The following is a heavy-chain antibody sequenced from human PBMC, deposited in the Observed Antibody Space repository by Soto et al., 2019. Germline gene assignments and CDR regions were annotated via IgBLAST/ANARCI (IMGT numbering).Heavy chain of an antibody. J-gene: IGHJ4*02. V-gene: IGHV4-39*01. CDR2: IYYSGST. CDR3: ASLHSAYAFDLDY. Sequence: PSETLSLTCTVSGGSISSSSYYWGWTRQPPGKGLEWIGSIYYSGSTYYNPSLKSRVTISVDTSKNQFSLKLSSVTAADTAVYYCASLHSAYAFDLDYWGQGALVTVSS. D-gene: IGHD5-12*01. CDR1: GGSISSSSYY.